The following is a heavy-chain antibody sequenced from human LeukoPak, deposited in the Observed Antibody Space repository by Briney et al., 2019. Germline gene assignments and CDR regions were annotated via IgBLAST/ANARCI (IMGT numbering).Heavy chain of an antibody. D-gene: IGHD3-10*01. V-gene: IGHV1-2*02. CDR1: GYTFTGYY. J-gene: IGHJ4*02. Sequence: GASVKVSCKASGYTFTGYYMHWVRQAPGQGLEWMGWINPNSGGTNYAQKFQGRVTMTRDTSISTAYMELSRLRSDDTAVYYCARVVGMVRGVIDLGDYWGQGTLVTVSS. CDR3: ARVVGMVRGVIDLGDY. CDR2: INPNSGGT.